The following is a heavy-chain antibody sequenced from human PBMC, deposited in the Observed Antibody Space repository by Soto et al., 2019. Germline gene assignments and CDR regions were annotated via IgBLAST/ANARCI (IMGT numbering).Heavy chain of an antibody. D-gene: IGHD6-13*01. CDR2: IIPIFGTA. CDR1: GGTFSSYA. J-gene: IGHJ4*02. CDR3: ARAFSPGIAAAGTVDY. V-gene: IGHV1-69*06. Sequence: QVQLVQSGAEVKKPGSSVKVSCKASGGTFSSYAISWVRQAPGQGLEWMGGIIPIFGTANYAQKFQGRVTITADNSTSTAYMELSSLRSEDTAVYYCARAFSPGIAAAGTVDYWGQGTLVTVS.